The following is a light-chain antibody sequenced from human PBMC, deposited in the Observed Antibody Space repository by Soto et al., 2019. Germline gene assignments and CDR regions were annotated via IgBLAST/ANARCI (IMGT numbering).Light chain of an antibody. CDR2: AAS. CDR3: QQYYSYPLT. Sequence: AIRMTQSPSSFSASTGDRVTITCRASQGISSYLAWYQQKPGKAPKLLIYAASTLQSGVPSRFSGSGSGTDFTLTISCLQSEDFATYYCQQYYSYPLTFGGGPKVETK. CDR1: QGISSY. J-gene: IGKJ4*01. V-gene: IGKV1-8*01.